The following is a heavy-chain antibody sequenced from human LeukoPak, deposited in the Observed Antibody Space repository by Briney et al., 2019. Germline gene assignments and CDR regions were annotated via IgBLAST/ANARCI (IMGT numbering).Heavy chain of an antibody. V-gene: IGHV3-7*01. Sequence: GGSLRLSCAVSGFTFSDYWMSWVRQPPGKGLEWVANINHDGNEKYYVDSVMGRSTISRDNAKNSLYLQMNSLSVEDTAVYFCARSPATGTTDFWGQGTLVTVSS. J-gene: IGHJ4*02. CDR2: INHDGNEK. CDR3: ARSPATGTTDF. CDR1: GFTFSDYW. D-gene: IGHD1-7*01.